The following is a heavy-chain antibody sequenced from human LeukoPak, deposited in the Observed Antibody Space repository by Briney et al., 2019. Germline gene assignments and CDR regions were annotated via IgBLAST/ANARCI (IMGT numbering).Heavy chain of an antibody. CDR1: GGSFSGYY. CDR2: INHSGST. Sequence: SETLSLTCAVYGGSFSGYYWSWIRQPPGKGLEWIGEINHSGSTNYNPSLKSRVTISVDTSKNQFSLKLSSVTAADTAVYYCARVGSSSWFTPYYYYYYGMGVWGQGTTVTVSS. D-gene: IGHD6-13*01. V-gene: IGHV4-34*01. CDR3: ARVGSSSWFTPYYYYYYGMGV. J-gene: IGHJ6*02.